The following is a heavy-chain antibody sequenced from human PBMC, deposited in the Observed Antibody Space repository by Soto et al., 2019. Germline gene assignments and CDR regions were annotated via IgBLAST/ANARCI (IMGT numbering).Heavy chain of an antibody. V-gene: IGHV1-69*01. CDR1: GGTFSSYA. Sequence: QVQLVQSGAEVKKPGSSVKVSCKASGGTFSSYAISWVRQAPGQGLEWLGGIIPIFGTAHYAQKLQGRVTITADESTSTAYMQLSSLRSEHTAVYYCAREHHQRRPLYDFDYWGQGTLVTVSS. J-gene: IGHJ4*02. CDR2: IIPIFGTA. CDR3: AREHHQRRPLYDFDY. D-gene: IGHD6-25*01.